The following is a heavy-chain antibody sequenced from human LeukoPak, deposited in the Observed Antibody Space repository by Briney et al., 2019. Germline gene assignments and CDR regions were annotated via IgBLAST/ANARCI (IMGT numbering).Heavy chain of an antibody. D-gene: IGHD2-15*01. CDR1: GGSISSYY. Sequence: KPSETLSLTCTVSGGSISSYYWSWIRQPPGQGLEWIGYIYYCGSTYYNPSLKSRVTISVDTSKNQFSLKLSSVTAADTAVYYCARKPPRKDYCSGGSCYSEDPFDYWGQGTLVTVSS. V-gene: IGHV4-59*12. J-gene: IGHJ4*02. CDR2: IYYCGST. CDR3: ARKPPRKDYCSGGSCYSEDPFDY.